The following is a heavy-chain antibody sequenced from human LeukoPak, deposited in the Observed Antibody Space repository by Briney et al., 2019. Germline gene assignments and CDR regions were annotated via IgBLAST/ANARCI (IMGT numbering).Heavy chain of an antibody. D-gene: IGHD3-22*01. CDR3: ARASVDSSGYYTAIDY. CDR1: GFTFTRHW. Sequence: GGSLRLSCAASGFTFTRHWMHWVRQAPGKGLEWVSGINSDGSNTHYADSVKGRFTISRDNAKNTLYLQMNSLRAEDTAMYYCARASVDSSGYYTAIDYWGQGTLVTVSS. V-gene: IGHV3-74*01. CDR2: INSDGSNT. J-gene: IGHJ4*02.